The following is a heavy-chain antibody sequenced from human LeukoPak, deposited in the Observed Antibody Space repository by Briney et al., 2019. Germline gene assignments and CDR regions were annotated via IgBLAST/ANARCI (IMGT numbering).Heavy chain of an antibody. J-gene: IGHJ6*03. CDR3: ARDYSSGGYSYKYYYMDV. CDR1: GGSISSYY. CDR2: IYYSGST. Sequence: PSETLSLTCTVSGGSISSYYWSWIRQPPGKGLEWIGYIYYSGSTNYNPSPKSRVTISVDTSKNQFSLKLSSVTAADTAVYYCARDYSSGGYSYKYYYMDVWGKGTTVTVSS. D-gene: IGHD5-18*01. V-gene: IGHV4-59*01.